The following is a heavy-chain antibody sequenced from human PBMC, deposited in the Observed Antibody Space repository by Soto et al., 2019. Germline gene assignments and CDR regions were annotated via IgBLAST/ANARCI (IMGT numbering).Heavy chain of an antibody. V-gene: IGHV1-58*01. CDR2: IVVGSGNT. J-gene: IGHJ6*02. CDR3: AAASDSSGYYYYYGMDV. Sequence: ASVKVSCKASGFTFTSSAVQWVRQARGQRLEWIGWIVVGSGNTNYAQKFQERVTITRDMSTSTAYMELSSLRSEDTAVYYCAAASDSSGYYYYYGMDVWGQGTTVTVSS. D-gene: IGHD3-22*01. CDR1: GFTFTSSA.